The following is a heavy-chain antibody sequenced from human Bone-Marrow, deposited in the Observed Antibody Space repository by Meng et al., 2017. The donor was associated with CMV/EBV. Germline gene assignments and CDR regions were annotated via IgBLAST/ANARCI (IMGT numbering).Heavy chain of an antibody. D-gene: IGHD2-2*01. J-gene: IGHJ6*02. Sequence: SETLSLTCPVSGGSISSSCYYWGWIRQPPGKGLEWIGSIYYSGSTYYNPSLKSRVTISVDTSKNHFSLKLSSVTAADTAVYYCARGRRPRYCSSTSCSHYYYYGMDVWGQGTTVTAP. CDR2: IYYSGST. CDR1: GGSISSSCYY. CDR3: ARGRRPRYCSSTSCSHYYYYGMDV. V-gene: IGHV4-39*07.